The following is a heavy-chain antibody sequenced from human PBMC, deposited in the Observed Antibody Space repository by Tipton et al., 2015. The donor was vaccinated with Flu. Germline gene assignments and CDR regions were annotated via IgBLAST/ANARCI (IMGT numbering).Heavy chain of an antibody. Sequence: TLSLTCTISGGSMSQYYWSWIRQSPGKGLEWIGYIYYTGNPNYNPSLRSRVTISVDTSKNQVSPKLTSVTAADTAMYYCARQIPAATKGRFDSWGQGILVTVSS. CDR1: GGSMSQYY. CDR2: IYYTGNP. D-gene: IGHD2-2*01. V-gene: IGHV4-59*01. J-gene: IGHJ5*01. CDR3: ARQIPAATKGRFDS.